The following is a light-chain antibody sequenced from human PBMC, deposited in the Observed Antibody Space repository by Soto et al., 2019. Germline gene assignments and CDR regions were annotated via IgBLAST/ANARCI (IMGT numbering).Light chain of an antibody. Sequence: DIPMTQSPSSLSASVGDRVTITCRASQSISSYLNWYQQTPGKAPKLLIYAASSLQSGVPSRFSGSGSGTDFTLTISSLQPEDFATYYCQQSYSTPFTFGPGTKVDIK. V-gene: IGKV1-39*01. CDR3: QQSYSTPFT. CDR2: AAS. J-gene: IGKJ3*01. CDR1: QSISSY.